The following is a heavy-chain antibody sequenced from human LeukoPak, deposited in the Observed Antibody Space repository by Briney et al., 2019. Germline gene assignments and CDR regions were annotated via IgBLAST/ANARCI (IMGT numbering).Heavy chain of an antibody. Sequence: PGGSLRLSCAASGFTFSDYYMSWIRQAPGKGLEWVSYISSSSDYTEYADSVRGRFTISRDNAKNALYLQMNSLRVEDTAVYYCARTLLNWGLNYWGQGTLVTVSS. J-gene: IGHJ4*02. CDR1: GFTFSDYY. CDR2: ISSSSDYT. CDR3: ARTLLNWGLNY. D-gene: IGHD7-27*01. V-gene: IGHV3-11*03.